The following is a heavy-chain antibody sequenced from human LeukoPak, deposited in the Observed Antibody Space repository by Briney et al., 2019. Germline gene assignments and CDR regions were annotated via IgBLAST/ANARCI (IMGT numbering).Heavy chain of an antibody. Sequence: GGSLRLSCSASGFTFSSYLMHWVRQAPGKVRVWVSRINTDGSTTNYADSVKGRFTISRDNAKNTLYLQMNSLRGEDTAVYYCARDRQYGMDVWGQGTTVTVSS. CDR1: GFTFSSYL. CDR3: ARDRQYGMDV. V-gene: IGHV3-74*01. J-gene: IGHJ6*02. CDR2: INTDGSTT.